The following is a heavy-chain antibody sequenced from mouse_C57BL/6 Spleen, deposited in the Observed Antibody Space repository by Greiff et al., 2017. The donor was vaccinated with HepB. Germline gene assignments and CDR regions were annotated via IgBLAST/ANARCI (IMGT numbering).Heavy chain of an antibody. CDR2: IYPSDSET. CDR1: GYTFTRYW. Sequence: QVQLQQPGAELVRPGSSVKLSCKASGYTFTRYWMDWVKQRPGQGLEWIGNIYPSDSETHYNQKFKDKATLTVDKSSSTACMQLSSLTSEDSAVYYCARGGYYEFAYWGQGTLVTVSA. D-gene: IGHD2-3*01. V-gene: IGHV1-61*01. J-gene: IGHJ3*01. CDR3: ARGGYYEFAY.